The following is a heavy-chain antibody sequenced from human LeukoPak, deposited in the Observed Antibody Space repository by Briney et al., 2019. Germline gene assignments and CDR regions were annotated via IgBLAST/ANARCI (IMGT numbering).Heavy chain of an antibody. CDR2: IYSSGYT. CDR1: GGAIRSHY. J-gene: IGHJ4*02. V-gene: IGHV4-4*07. CDR3: ARGEHSVDS. Sequence: SETLSLTCTVSGGAIRSHYWNWIRQPAGKGLEWIGRIYSSGYTNDNPFLKSRITMSVDMPKNQFSLRLNPVTAADTAVYYCARGEHSVDSWGQGMLVTVSS. D-gene: IGHD1/OR15-1a*01.